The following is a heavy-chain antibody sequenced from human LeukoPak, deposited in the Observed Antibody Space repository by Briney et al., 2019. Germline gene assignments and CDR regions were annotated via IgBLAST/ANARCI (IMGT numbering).Heavy chain of an antibody. V-gene: IGHV1-69*05. Sequence: SVKASCKASGGTFSSYAISWVRQAPGQGLEWMGRIIPIFGTANYAQKFQGRVTITTDESTSTAYMELSSLRSEDTAVYYCARDAIAVAGTVQNLFDYWGQGTLVTVSS. CDR1: GGTFSSYA. D-gene: IGHD6-19*01. CDR2: IIPIFGTA. J-gene: IGHJ4*02. CDR3: ARDAIAVAGTVQNLFDY.